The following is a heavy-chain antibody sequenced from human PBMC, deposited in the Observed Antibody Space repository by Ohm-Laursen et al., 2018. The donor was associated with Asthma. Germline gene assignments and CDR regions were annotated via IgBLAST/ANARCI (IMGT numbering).Heavy chain of an antibody. D-gene: IGHD4-23*01. CDR1: GFTFSSYS. CDR2: ISSSSSTI. V-gene: IGHV3-48*02. Sequence: SLRLSCTAFGFTFSSYSMNWVRQAPGKGLEWVSYISSSSSTIYYADSVKGRFTISRDNAKNSLYLQMNSLRDEDTAVYYCAIDYGGNSANAFDIWGQGTMVTVSS. J-gene: IGHJ3*02. CDR3: AIDYGGNSANAFDI.